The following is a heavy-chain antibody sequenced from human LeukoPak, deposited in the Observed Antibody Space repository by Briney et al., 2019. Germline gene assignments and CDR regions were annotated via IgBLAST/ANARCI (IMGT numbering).Heavy chain of an antibody. V-gene: IGHV1-2*02. CDR3: ARRANGPGSYYFDY. Sequence: ASVKVSCKASGYTFTGYYMHWVRQAPGQGLEWMGWINPNSGGTNYAQKFQGRVTMTRDTSISTAYMELSRLRSDDTAVYYCARRANGPGSYYFDYWGQGTLVTVSS. D-gene: IGHD3-10*01. CDR1: GYTFTGYY. CDR2: INPNSGGT. J-gene: IGHJ4*02.